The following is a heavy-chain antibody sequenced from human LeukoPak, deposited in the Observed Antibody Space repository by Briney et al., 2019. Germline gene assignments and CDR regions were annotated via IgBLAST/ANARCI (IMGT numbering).Heavy chain of an antibody. D-gene: IGHD6-19*01. CDR3: AKDSSGWDIDWGYFDY. V-gene: IGHV3-30*18. Sequence: GGSLRLSCAASGFTFSSFGMHWVRQAPGQGLEWVAVISYDGSNKYYADSVKGRFTISRDNSKNTLYLRMNSLRAEDTAVYYCAKDSSGWDIDWGYFDYWGQGTLVTVSS. CDR1: GFTFSSFG. CDR2: ISYDGSNK. J-gene: IGHJ4*02.